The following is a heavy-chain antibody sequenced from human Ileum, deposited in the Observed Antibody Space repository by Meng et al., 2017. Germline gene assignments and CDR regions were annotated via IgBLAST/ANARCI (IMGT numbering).Heavy chain of an antibody. CDR1: VGSVSSNIAA. J-gene: IGHJ4*01. CDR3: ASGSGSLDY. Sequence: AAGLSNPSHTASPTFAVSVGSVSSNIAAWNWIRQSPLRGLEWLVSTYYRSKWYSKYAVSVKSRISITPDTSKNQFSLQMNSVTPEDTAVYYCASGSGSLDYWGRGTLVTVSS. D-gene: IGHD3-3*01. V-gene: IGHV6-1*02. CDR2: TYYRSKWYS.